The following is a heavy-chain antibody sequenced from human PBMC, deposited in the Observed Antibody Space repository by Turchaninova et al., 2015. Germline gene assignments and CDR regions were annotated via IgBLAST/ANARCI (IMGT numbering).Heavy chain of an antibody. Sequence: EVQLVESGGGLVKSGGSLSLSCAASGFLFIHDWVNWVRKAPGKGLEGVGDLKTKSEGRTTDYAAPVKGRFTISRDDSEPTGYLQMISLKTEDTAVYYCIADVANILAAGGCDYWGRGTLVAVSS. D-gene: IGHD6-13*01. CDR1: GFLFIHDW. CDR2: LKTKSEGRTT. V-gene: IGHV3-15*01. CDR3: IADVANILAAGGCDY. J-gene: IGHJ4*02.